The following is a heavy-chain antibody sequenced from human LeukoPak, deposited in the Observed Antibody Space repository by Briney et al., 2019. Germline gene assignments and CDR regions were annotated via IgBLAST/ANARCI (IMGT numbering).Heavy chain of an antibody. CDR2: FFYGENT. J-gene: IGHJ6*02. CDR3: ARVGITLVRGGIKYYYYAMDV. Sequence: SGTLSLTCTVSGGSVDSGDYYWIWIRQPPGKGLEWIGYFFYGENTYYNPSLKSRVTISVDTSKNQFSLKLSSVTAADTAVYYCARVGITLVRGGIKYYYYAMDVWGQGTTVTVSS. V-gene: IGHV4-30-4*01. CDR1: GGSVDSGDYY. D-gene: IGHD3-10*01.